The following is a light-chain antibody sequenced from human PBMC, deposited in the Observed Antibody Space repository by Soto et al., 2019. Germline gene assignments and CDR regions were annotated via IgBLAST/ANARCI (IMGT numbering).Light chain of an antibody. CDR2: DAS. CDR3: QQRSNWPT. V-gene: IGKV3-11*01. CDR1: QSVSTY. Sequence: EIVLTQSPATLSLSPGERATLSCRASQSVSTYLAWYQQKPGQAPRLLIYDASNSATGMPARFSGSGSGTDFPLTISSLEPEDFAVYYCQQRSNWPTFGQGTKLEIK. J-gene: IGKJ2*01.